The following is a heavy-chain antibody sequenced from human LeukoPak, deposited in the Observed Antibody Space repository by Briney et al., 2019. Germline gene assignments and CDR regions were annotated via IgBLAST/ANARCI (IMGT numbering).Heavy chain of an antibody. CDR3: ARDIRGDCSSTSCLNWFDP. CDR1: GYTFIGYY. J-gene: IGHJ5*02. Sequence: GASVKVSCKASGYTFIGYYMHWVRQAPGQGLEWMGWINPNSGGTNYAQKFQGRVTMTRDTSISTAYMELSSLRSDDTAVYYCARDIRGDCSSTSCLNWFDPWGQGTLVTASS. D-gene: IGHD2-2*01. CDR2: INPNSGGT. V-gene: IGHV1-2*02.